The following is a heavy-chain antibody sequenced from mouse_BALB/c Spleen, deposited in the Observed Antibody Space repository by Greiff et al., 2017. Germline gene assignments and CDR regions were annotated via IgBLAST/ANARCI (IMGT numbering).Heavy chain of an antibody. D-gene: IGHD4-1*01. V-gene: IGHV5-9-4*01. CDR3: ASRTDWFAY. Sequence: EVQGVESGGGLVKPGGSLKLSCAASGFTFSSYAMSWVRQSPEKRLEWVAEISSGGSYTYYPDTVTGRFTISRDNAKNTLYLEMSSLRSEDTAMYYCASRTDWFAYWGQGTLVTVSA. CDR2: ISSGGSYT. CDR1: GFTFSSYA. J-gene: IGHJ3*01.